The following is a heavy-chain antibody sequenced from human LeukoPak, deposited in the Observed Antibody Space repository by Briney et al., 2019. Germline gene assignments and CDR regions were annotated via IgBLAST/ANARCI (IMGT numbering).Heavy chain of an antibody. CDR2: ISSSGSPT. CDR1: GFTFSDYY. J-gene: IGHJ4*02. Sequence: GGSLRLSCVGSGFTFSDYYMSWIRQAPGKGLEGISYISSSGSPTYYADSVKGRFTISRDNAKSSLYLQMNSLRAEDTAVYYCERDRGRGDYVWGTYRYTYYFDYWGQGTLVTVSS. V-gene: IGHV3-11*04. CDR3: ERDRGRGDYVWGTYRYTYYFDY. D-gene: IGHD3-16*02.